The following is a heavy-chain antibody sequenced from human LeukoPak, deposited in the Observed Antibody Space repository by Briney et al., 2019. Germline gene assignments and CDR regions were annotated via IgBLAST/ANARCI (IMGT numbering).Heavy chain of an antibody. CDR3: ARALPFWSGYYFDY. D-gene: IGHD3-3*01. Sequence: GGSLRLSCAASGFTFSSYWMSWVRQAPGKGLEWVANIKQDGSEKYYVDSVKGRFTISRDNAKNSLYLQMNSLRAEDTALYYCARALPFWSGYYFDYWGQGTLVTVSS. CDR1: GFTFSSYW. V-gene: IGHV3-7*03. CDR2: IKQDGSEK. J-gene: IGHJ4*02.